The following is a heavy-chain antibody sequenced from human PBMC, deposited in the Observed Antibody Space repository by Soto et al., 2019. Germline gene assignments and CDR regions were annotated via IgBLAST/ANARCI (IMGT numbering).Heavy chain of an antibody. J-gene: IGHJ4*02. D-gene: IGHD2-15*01. CDR2: IIPIFGTA. V-gene: IGHV1-69*06. Sequence: QVQLVQSGAEVKKPGSSVKVSCKASGGTFSSYAISWVRQAPGQGLEWMGGIIPIFGTANYAQKFQGRVTITADKSTSTAYMDLSSLRSEDTAVYYCAREKRGSSPTPCFDYWGQGTLVTVSS. CDR1: GGTFSSYA. CDR3: AREKRGSSPTPCFDY.